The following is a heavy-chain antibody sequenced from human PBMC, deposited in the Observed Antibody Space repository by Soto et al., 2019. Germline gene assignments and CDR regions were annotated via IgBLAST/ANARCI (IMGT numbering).Heavy chain of an antibody. Sequence: ASVKVSCKAPGYTITSCGSCWVRQAPGQGLEWMGWISGYNGDTNYAQKFQGRVSMTIDTSTTTAYMELRSLTSDDTAVYYCAKNGQPPYYYYGLDVWGQGTKVTVSS. J-gene: IGHJ6*02. CDR1: GYTITSCG. CDR3: AKNGQPPYYYYGLDV. CDR2: ISGYNGDT. D-gene: IGHD2-8*01. V-gene: IGHV1-18*01.